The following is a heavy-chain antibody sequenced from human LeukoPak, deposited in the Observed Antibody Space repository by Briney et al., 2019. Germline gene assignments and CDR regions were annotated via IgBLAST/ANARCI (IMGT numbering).Heavy chain of an antibody. CDR2: ISGDGGST. J-gene: IGHJ3*02. CDR1: GFTFDDYA. V-gene: IGHV3-43*02. CDR3: ASDTYYYDSSGYPTYAFDI. Sequence: PGGSLRLSCAASGFTFDDYAMHWVRQAPGKGLEWVSLISGDGGSTYYADSVKGRFTISRDNAKNSLYLQMNSLRAEDTALYYCASDTYYYDSSGYPTYAFDIWGQGTMVSVSS. D-gene: IGHD3-22*01.